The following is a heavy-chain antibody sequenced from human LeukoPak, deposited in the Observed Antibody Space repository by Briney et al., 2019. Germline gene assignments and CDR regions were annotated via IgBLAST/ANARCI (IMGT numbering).Heavy chain of an antibody. D-gene: IGHD3-22*01. CDR2: IDPNSGGT. CDR3: ARARSKIVVVTNDAFDI. J-gene: IGHJ3*02. Sequence: GAPVKVSCKASGYTFTGYYMHGVRQAPGQGLEWMGWIDPNSGGTNYAQKFQGRVTMTRDTSISTAYMELSRLRSDDTAVYYCARARSKIVVVTNDAFDIWGQGTMVTVSS. V-gene: IGHV1-2*02. CDR1: GYTFTGYY.